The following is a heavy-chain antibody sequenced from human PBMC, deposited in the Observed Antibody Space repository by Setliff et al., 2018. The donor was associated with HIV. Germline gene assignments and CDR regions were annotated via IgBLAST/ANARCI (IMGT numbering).Heavy chain of an antibody. Sequence: SETLSLTCTVSGGSISSYYWSWIRQPPGKGLEWIGNIHSSGSTNYNPSLKSRVTISVDLSINQFSLKLHSVTAADTAVYYCASGEDSGTYGEPYDSWGQGALVTVSS. J-gene: IGHJ4*02. V-gene: IGHV4-4*09. CDR3: ASGEDSGTYGEPYDS. D-gene: IGHD1-26*01. CDR2: IHSSGST. CDR1: GGSISSYY.